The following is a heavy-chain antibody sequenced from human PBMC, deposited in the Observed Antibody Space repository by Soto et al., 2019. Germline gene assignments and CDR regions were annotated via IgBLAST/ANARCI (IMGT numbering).Heavy chain of an antibody. J-gene: IGHJ4*02. Sequence: GASVKVSCKASGGTFSSYTISWVRQAPGQGLEWMGRIIPILGIANYAQKFQGRVTITADKSTSTAYMEMSSLRTEDTAEYYCARTSSSSSGEFDYWGQGTLVTVSS. CDR2: IIPILGIA. CDR1: GGTFSSYT. D-gene: IGHD6-6*01. CDR3: ARTSSSSSGEFDY. V-gene: IGHV1-69*02.